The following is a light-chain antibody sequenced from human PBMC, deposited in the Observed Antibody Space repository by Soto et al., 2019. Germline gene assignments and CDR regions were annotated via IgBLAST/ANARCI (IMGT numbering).Light chain of an antibody. J-gene: IGKJ4*01. CDR3: QQRSNWGLT. Sequence: EIVLTQSPATLSLSPGERATLSCRASQSVSSSLAWYQHKPGQAPRLLIYDASNRATGIPARFSGSGSGTDVTLTISSLEPEDFAVYYCQQRSNWGLTFGGGTKVEIK. CDR2: DAS. V-gene: IGKV3-11*01. CDR1: QSVSSS.